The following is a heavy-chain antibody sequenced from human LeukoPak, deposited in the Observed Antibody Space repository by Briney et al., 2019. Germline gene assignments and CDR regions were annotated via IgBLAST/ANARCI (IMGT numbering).Heavy chain of an antibody. CDR3: ARGAGRTMVRGVIITDDY. V-gene: IGHV1-18*01. CDR1: GYTFTSYG. J-gene: IGHJ4*02. Sequence: ASVKVSCKASGYTFTSYGISWVRQAPGQGLEWMGWISAYNSNTNYAQKLQGRVTMTTDTSTSTAYMELRSLRSDDTAVYYCARGAGRTMVRGVIITDDYWGQGTLVTVSS. CDR2: ISAYNSNT. D-gene: IGHD3-10*01.